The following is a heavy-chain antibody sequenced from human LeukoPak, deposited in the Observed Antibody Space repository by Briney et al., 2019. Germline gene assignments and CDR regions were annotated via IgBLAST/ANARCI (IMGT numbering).Heavy chain of an antibody. Sequence: GASVKVSCKASGYTFTGYYMHWVRQAPGQGLEWMGWINPNSGGTNYAQKFQGRVTMTRDTSISTAYMELSRLRSDDTAVYYCARDFGIAAAEEYWFDPWGQGTLVTVSS. CDR1: GYTFTGYY. J-gene: IGHJ5*02. V-gene: IGHV1-2*02. CDR3: ARDFGIAAAEEYWFDP. CDR2: INPNSGGT. D-gene: IGHD6-13*01.